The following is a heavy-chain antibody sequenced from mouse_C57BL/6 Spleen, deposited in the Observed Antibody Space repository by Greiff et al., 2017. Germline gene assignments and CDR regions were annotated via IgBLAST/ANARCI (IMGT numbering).Heavy chain of an antibody. CDR2: IYPGDGDT. CDR3: AREGYYYGSSPFDY. V-gene: IGHV1-82*01. D-gene: IGHD1-1*01. Sequence: VQLQQSGPELVKPGASVKISCKASGYAFSSSWMNWVKQRPGKGLEWIGRIYPGDGDTNYNGKFKGKATLTADKSSSTAYMQLSSLTSEDSAVYFCAREGYYYGSSPFDYWGQGTTLTVSS. J-gene: IGHJ2*01. CDR1: GYAFSSSW.